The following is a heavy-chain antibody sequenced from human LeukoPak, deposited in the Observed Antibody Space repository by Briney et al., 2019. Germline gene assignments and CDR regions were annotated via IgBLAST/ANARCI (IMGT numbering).Heavy chain of an antibody. D-gene: IGHD1-14*01. Sequence: HSETLSLTCTVSGGSISSYNWSWIRRPPRKGLEWVGYIYFSGSTNYNPSLKSRVTISVDTAKDQFSLKLSSVTAADTAVYYCVRGPPRSMGDYWGQGTLVTVSS. CDR2: IYFSGST. J-gene: IGHJ4*02. CDR3: VRGPPRSMGDY. V-gene: IGHV4-59*01. CDR1: GGSISSYN.